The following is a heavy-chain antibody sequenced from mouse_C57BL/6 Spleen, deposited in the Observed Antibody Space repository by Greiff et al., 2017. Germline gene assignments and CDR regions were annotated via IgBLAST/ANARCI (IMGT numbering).Heavy chain of an antibody. CDR1: GYTFTDYN. J-gene: IGHJ1*03. D-gene: IGHD1-1*01. Sequence: FQLQQSGPELVKPGASVKIPCTASGYTFTDYNMDWVKQSHGKSLEWIGDINPNNGGTIYNQKFKGKATLTVDKSSSTAYMELRSLTSEDTTVYYWARTPNYCGSSWDWYFDVWGTGTTVTVSS. V-gene: IGHV1-18*01. CDR2: INPNNGGT. CDR3: ARTPNYCGSSWDWYFDV.